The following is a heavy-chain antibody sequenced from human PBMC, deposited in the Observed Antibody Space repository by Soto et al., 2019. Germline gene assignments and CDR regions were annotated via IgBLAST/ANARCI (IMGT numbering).Heavy chain of an antibody. V-gene: IGHV4-30-2*01. CDR1: GGSISSGGYS. CDR2: IYHSGST. D-gene: IGHD4-17*01. CDR3: ARGYDYGGNYFDAFDI. Sequence: QLQLQESGSGLVKPSQTLSLTCAVSGGSISSGGYSWSWIRQPPGKGLEWIGYIYHSGSTYYNPSLKSRVTISVDRSKNQVSLKLRSVTAADTAVYYCARGYDYGGNYFDAFDIWGQGTMVTVSS. J-gene: IGHJ3*02.